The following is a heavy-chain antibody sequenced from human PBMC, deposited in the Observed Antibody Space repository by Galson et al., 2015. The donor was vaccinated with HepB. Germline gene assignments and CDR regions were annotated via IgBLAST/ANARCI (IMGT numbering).Heavy chain of an antibody. Sequence: SVKVSCKASGYTFTSYAMHWVRQAPGQRLEWMGWINAGNGNTKYSQKFQGRVTITRDTSASTAYMELSSLRSEDTAVYYCARDKKQQLVLYYWGQGTLVTVSS. CDR3: ARDKKQQLVLYY. CDR1: GYTFTSYA. J-gene: IGHJ4*02. D-gene: IGHD6-13*01. V-gene: IGHV1-3*01. CDR2: INAGNGNT.